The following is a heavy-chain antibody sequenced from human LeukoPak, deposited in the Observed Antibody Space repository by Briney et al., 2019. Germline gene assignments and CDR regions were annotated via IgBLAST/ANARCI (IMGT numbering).Heavy chain of an antibody. V-gene: IGHV3-73*01. J-gene: IGHJ3*02. CDR2: IRSKANSYAT. Sequence: GGSQRLSCAASGFTFSGSAMHWVRQASGKGLEWVGRIRSKANSYATAYAASVKGRFTISRDDSKNTAYLQMNSLKTEDTAVYYCTRPGHGAFDIWGQGTMVTVSS. D-gene: IGHD3-10*01. CDR1: GFTFSGSA. CDR3: TRPGHGAFDI.